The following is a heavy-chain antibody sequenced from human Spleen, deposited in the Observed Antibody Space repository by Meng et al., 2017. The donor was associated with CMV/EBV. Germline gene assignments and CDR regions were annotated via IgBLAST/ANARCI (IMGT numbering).Heavy chain of an antibody. CDR2: IYYSGST. V-gene: IGHV4-31*03. CDR1: GGSISSGGYY. D-gene: IGHD3-22*01. J-gene: IGHJ5*02. Sequence: SETLSLTCTVSGGSISSGGYYWSWIRQHPGKGLEWIGYIYYSGSTYYNPSLKSRVTISVDTSKNQFSLKLSSVTAADTAVYYCARASPRTYYYDSSGQSGFDPWGQGTLVTVSS. CDR3: ARASPRTYYYDSSGQSGFDP.